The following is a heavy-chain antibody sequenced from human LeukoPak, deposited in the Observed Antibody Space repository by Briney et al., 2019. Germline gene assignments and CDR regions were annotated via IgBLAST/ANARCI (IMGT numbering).Heavy chain of an antibody. J-gene: IGHJ3*02. D-gene: IGHD1-26*01. CDR1: GFIFSEHH. CDR3: VRDLSSGSYTAFDI. CDR2: SRNRARRYTT. Sequence: GGSLRLSCAASGFIFSEHHMDWVREAPGKGLEWIGRSRNRARRYTTEYAASVKGRFIISRDDSKNSLSLQMNSLNTVDTAVYYCVRDLSSGSYTAFDIWGQGTMVTVSS. V-gene: IGHV3-72*01.